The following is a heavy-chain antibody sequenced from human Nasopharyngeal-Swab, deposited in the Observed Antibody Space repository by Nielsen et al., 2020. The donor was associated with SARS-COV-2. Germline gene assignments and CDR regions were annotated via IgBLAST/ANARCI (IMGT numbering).Heavy chain of an antibody. J-gene: IGHJ4*02. CDR2: INEDGSKR. CDR1: GLTISRYW. D-gene: IGHD3-16*01. V-gene: IGHV3-7*03. CDR3: ARGGGSSPDF. Sequence: GESLKISCAVSGLTISRYWMSWVRQAPEKGLEWVANINEDGSKRYYMDSVKGRFTISRDNAKNFVYLEMNSLRVEDSALYYCARGGGSSPDFWGQGTLVIVSS.